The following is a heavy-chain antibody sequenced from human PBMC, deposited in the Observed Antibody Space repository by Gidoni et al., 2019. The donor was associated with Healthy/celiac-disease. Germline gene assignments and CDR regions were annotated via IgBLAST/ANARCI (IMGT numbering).Heavy chain of an antibody. D-gene: IGHD3-22*01. CDR3: ARAGWLLSVNWFDP. V-gene: IGHV4-59*01. CDR1: GGSISSYY. CDR2: IYYSGST. J-gene: IGHJ5*02. Sequence: QVQLQESGPGLVKPSETLSLTCTVSGGSISSYYWSWIRQPPGKGLEWIGYIYYSGSTNYNPSLKSRVTISVDTSKNQFSLKLSSVTAADTAVYYCARAGWLLSVNWFDPWGQGTLVTVSS.